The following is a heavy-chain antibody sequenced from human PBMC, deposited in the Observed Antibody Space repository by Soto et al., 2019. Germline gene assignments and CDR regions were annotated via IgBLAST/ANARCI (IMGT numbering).Heavy chain of an antibody. CDR3: ARGGGYDSFDY. V-gene: IGHV4-30-2*06. Sequence: QLQLQESGSGLVKTSETLSLTCTVSGASISYGGFSWSWIRQSPGKGLEWIGYISHLESTYFHPSFKIRLTMSIDMTRIQFSLKLRSVLAADIAVYYCARGGGYDSFDYWGQGVLVTVSS. CDR2: ISHLEST. CDR1: GASISYGGFS. D-gene: IGHD5-12*01. J-gene: IGHJ4*02.